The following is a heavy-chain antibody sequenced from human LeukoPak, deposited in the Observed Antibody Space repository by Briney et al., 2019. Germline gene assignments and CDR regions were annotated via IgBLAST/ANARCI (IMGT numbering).Heavy chain of an antibody. Sequence: SETLSLTCTVSGGSISSYYWSWIRQPPGKGLEWIGYIYYSGSTNCNPSLKSRVTISVDTSKNQFSLKLSSVTAADTAVYYCARGKDSNYSYYYYYYYMDVWGKGTTVTVSS. V-gene: IGHV4-59*01. CDR3: ARGKDSNYSYYYYYYYMDV. D-gene: IGHD4-11*01. CDR2: IYYSGST. J-gene: IGHJ6*03. CDR1: GGSISSYY.